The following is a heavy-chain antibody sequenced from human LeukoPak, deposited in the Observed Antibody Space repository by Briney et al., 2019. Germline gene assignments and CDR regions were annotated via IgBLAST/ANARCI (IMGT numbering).Heavy chain of an antibody. Sequence: SETLSLTCAVYGGSFSGYYWSWIRQPPGKGLEWIGEINHSGSTNYNPSLKSRVTISVDTSKNQFSLKLSSVTAADTAVYYCARGCGSSYDFWSGYYNSGPYYFVYWGQGTLVTVSS. D-gene: IGHD3-3*01. V-gene: IGHV4-34*01. CDR2: INHSGST. J-gene: IGHJ4*02. CDR1: GGSFSGYY. CDR3: ARGCGSSYDFWSGYYNSGPYYFVY.